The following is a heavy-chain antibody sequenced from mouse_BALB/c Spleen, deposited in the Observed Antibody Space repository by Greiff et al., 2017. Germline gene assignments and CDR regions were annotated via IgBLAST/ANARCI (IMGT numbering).Heavy chain of an antibody. V-gene: IGHV3-2*02. CDR1: GYSITSDYA. J-gene: IGHJ3*01. D-gene: IGHD2-1*01. CDR2: ISYSGST. Sequence: EVQLQESGPGLVKPSQSLSLTCTVTGYSITSDYAWNWIRQFPGNKLEWMGYISYSGSTSYNPSLKSRISITRDTSKNQFFLQLNSVTTEDTATYYCASRAYGNYLFAYWGQGTLVTVSA. CDR3: ASRAYGNYLFAY.